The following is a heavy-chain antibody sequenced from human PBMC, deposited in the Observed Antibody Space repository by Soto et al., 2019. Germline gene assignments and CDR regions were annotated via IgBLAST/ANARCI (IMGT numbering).Heavy chain of an antibody. CDR2: INPSGGST. CDR3: ARTAGRSNWFDP. J-gene: IGHJ5*02. D-gene: IGHD6-13*01. Sequence: ASVKVPCKASGYTFTSYYMHWVRQAPGQGLEWMGIINPSGGSTSYAQKFQGRVTMTRDTSTSTVYMELSSLRSEDTSVYYCARTAGRSNWFDPWGQGTLVTVSS. CDR1: GYTFTSYY. V-gene: IGHV1-46*01.